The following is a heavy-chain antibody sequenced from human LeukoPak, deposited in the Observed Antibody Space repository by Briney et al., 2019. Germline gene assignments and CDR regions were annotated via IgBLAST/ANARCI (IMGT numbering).Heavy chain of an antibody. J-gene: IGHJ3*02. D-gene: IGHD4-23*01. Sequence: GGSLRLSCAASGFTFDDYAMHWVRQAPGKGLEWVSRISWNSGSIGYADSVKGRFTISRDNAKSSLYLQMNSLRTEDTALYYCARRLLRTDDAFDIWGQGTMVTVSS. V-gene: IGHV3-9*01. CDR2: ISWNSGSI. CDR1: GFTFDDYA. CDR3: ARRLLRTDDAFDI.